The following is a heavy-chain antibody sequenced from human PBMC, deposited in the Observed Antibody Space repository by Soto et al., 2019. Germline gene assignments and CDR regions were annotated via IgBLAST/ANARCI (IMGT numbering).Heavy chain of an antibody. J-gene: IGHJ4*02. V-gene: IGHV3-21*01. CDR2: ISSSSSYI. CDR1: GFTFSSYS. D-gene: IGHD6-6*01. CDR3: ARDLYSSSARYFDY. Sequence: EVQLVESGGGLVKPGGSLRLSCAASGFTFSSYSMNWVRQAPGQGLEWVSSISSSSSYIYYADSVKGRFTISRDNAKNSLYLQMNSLRAEDTAVYYCARDLYSSSARYFDYWGQGTLVTVSS.